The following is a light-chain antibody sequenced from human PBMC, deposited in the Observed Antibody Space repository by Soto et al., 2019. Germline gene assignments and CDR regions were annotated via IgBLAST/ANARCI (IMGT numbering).Light chain of an antibody. Sequence: EIVLTQSPGTVSWSPGERATLSCRASQSVSRSDLAWYQHKPGQSPRLLIYGTSSRATGIPDRFSGSGSGTGFTLTISRLEPEDSAVYYCQQYGNSPTFGGGTKVDIK. V-gene: IGKV3-20*01. CDR2: GTS. J-gene: IGKJ4*01. CDR1: QSVSRSD. CDR3: QQYGNSPT.